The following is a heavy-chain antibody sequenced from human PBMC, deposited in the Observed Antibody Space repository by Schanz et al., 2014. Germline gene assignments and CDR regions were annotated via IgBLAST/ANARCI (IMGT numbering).Heavy chain of an antibody. CDR1: GYTFTTYY. J-gene: IGHJ4*02. CDR3: ARGGFFDSTSFDS. Sequence: QGQLVQSGAEVKKPGDSVKVSCKASGYTFTTYYIHWVRQATGQGLEWMGWMNPTTGNRGYAQNFQGRLTVTRDTSTSTVNMELSSLRSEDTAVYYCARGGFFDSTSFDSWGQGTLVTVSS. CDR2: MNPTTGNR. D-gene: IGHD2-2*01. V-gene: IGHV1-8*01.